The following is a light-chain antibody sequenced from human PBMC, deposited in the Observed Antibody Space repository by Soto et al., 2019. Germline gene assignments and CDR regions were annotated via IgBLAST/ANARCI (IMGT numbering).Light chain of an antibody. Sequence: DIQMTQSPSSLSASIGDRVTITCRASQGISHYLAWYQQKPGKVPKLLIYAASTLQSGVPSRFSGGGSGTDFTLTISSLQPEDVSTYYCQKYNRAPLTFGGGTKVDIK. J-gene: IGKJ4*01. CDR3: QKYNRAPLT. V-gene: IGKV1-27*01. CDR2: AAS. CDR1: QGISHY.